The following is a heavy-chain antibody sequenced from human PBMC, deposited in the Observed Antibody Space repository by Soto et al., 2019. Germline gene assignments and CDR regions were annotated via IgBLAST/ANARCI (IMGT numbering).Heavy chain of an antibody. Sequence: GGSMRLSCSASGFTFSSYTMNWVRQAPGKGLEWVSSISSSSSCIYYADSVKGRFAISRDNAKNTLYLQMNSLRAEDTAVYYCSKLPSGRGWYVVYCDYWRQGTLVTVS. D-gene: IGHD6-19*01. J-gene: IGHJ4*02. CDR1: GFTFSSYT. CDR2: ISSSSSCI. CDR3: SKLPSGRGWYVVYCDY. V-gene: IGHV3-21*04.